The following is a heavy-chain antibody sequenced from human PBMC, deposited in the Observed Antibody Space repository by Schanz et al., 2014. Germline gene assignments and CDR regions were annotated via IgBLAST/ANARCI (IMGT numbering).Heavy chain of an antibody. V-gene: IGHV3-48*02. CDR2: ISSYSTI. Sequence: EVYLVESGGGLVQPGGSLRLSCAASGFTFFTYNMNWVRQAPGRGLEWISYISSYSTIHYADSVKGRFTISRDNARNSLYLQMNSLRDEDTAVYYCAREGERKGMLPYYFDYWGQGALVTVSS. D-gene: IGHD3-10*01. CDR3: AREGERKGMLPYYFDY. J-gene: IGHJ4*02. CDR1: GFTFFTYN.